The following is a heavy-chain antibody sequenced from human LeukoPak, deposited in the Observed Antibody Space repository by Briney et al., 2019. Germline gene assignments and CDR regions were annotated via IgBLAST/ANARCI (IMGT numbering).Heavy chain of an antibody. CDR2: INHSGST. CDR1: GGSFSGYY. V-gene: IGHV4-34*01. D-gene: IGHD3-10*01. J-gene: IGHJ4*02. Sequence: PSETLSLTCAVYGGSFSGYYWSWIRQPPGKGLEWIGEINHSGSTNYNPSLKSRVTISVDTSKNQFSLKLSSVTAADTAVYYCATYGSGRIFDYWGQGTLVTVSS. CDR3: ATYGSGRIFDY.